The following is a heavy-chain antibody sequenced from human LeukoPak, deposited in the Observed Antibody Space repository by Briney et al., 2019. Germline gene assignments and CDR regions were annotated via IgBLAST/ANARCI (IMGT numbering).Heavy chain of an antibody. J-gene: IGHJ4*02. CDR3: ARDVFSLGDS. CDR2: INHDGSLR. CDR1: GFALTNYG. V-gene: IGHV3-74*01. D-gene: IGHD5/OR15-5a*01. Sequence: GGSLRLSCAASGFALTNYGMHWVRQAPGKGLVWVSHINHDGSLRNYADSVQGRFTVSRDIAKNTLYLHMNSLGPDDTATYYCARDVFSLGDSWGQGTLVTVSS.